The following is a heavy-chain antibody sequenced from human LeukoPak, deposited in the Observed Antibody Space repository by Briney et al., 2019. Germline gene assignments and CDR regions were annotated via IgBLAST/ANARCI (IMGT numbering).Heavy chain of an antibody. V-gene: IGHV3-21*01. CDR1: GFTFSSYS. J-gene: IGHJ4*02. CDR3: AKDIVRYCSSTSCYTGADY. Sequence: PGGSLRLSCAASGFTFSSYSMNWVRQAPGKGLEWVSSISSSSSYIYYADSVKGRFTISRDNAKNSLYLQMNSLRAEDTAVYYCAKDIVRYCSSTSCYTGADYWGQGTLVTVSS. D-gene: IGHD2-2*02. CDR2: ISSSSSYI.